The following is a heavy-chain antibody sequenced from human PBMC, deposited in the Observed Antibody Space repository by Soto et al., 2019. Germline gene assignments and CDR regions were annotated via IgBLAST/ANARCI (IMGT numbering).Heavy chain of an antibody. CDR3: ARDPTYYDFWSGYRFDY. Sequence: QVQLVQSGAEVKKPGSSVKVSCKASGGTFSSYAISWVRQAPGQGLEWMGGIIPIFGTANYARKFQGRVTITADESTSTAYMELSSLRSEDTAVYYCARDPTYYDFWSGYRFDYWGQGTLVTVSS. CDR1: GGTFSSYA. CDR2: IIPIFGTA. V-gene: IGHV1-69*12. J-gene: IGHJ4*02. D-gene: IGHD3-3*01.